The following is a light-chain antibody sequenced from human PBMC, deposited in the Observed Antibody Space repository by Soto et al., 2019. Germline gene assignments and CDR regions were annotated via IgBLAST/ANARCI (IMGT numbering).Light chain of an antibody. CDR3: SSYTSRTTDG. CDR2: DVS. J-gene: IGLJ1*01. V-gene: IGLV2-14*03. CDR1: SSDVGGYNY. Sequence: SVVSHTSTMSGSPGQSNSVYRTGNSSDVGGYNYVSWYKQHPGKAPKLMIYDVSNRPSGVSNRFSGSKSGNKACLTISGLQAEYEADYYCSSYTSRTTDGFGNGTKVTVL.